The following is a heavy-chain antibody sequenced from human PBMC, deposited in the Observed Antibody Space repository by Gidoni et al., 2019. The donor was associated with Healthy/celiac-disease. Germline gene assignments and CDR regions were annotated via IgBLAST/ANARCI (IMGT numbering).Heavy chain of an antibody. CDR1: GFTFSNAW. CDR2: IKSKTDGETT. CDR3: TTFAEIFLGPLDY. Sequence: EVQLVESGGCLVKPGGSLRLSWAASGFTFSNAWMSWVRQSTGKGLEWVGSIKSKTDGETTDYAAPVKGRFIISRDDSKNTLYLQMNSLETEDTAVYYCTTFAEIFLGPLDYWGQGTLVTVSS. J-gene: IGHJ4*02. V-gene: IGHV3-15*01.